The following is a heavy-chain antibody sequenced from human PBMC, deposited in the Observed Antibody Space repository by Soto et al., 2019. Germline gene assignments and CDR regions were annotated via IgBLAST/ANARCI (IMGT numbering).Heavy chain of an antibody. V-gene: IGHV1-69*13. CDR2: IIPIFGTA. D-gene: IGHD4-17*01. CDR3: ARDTGTDGYIDY. Sequence: SGKVSCKASGGTFSSYAISWVRQAPGQGLEWMGGIIPIFGTANYAQKFQGRVTITADESTSTAYMELSSLRSEDTAVYYCARDTGTDGYIDYWGQGTLVTVSS. J-gene: IGHJ4*02. CDR1: GGTFSSYA.